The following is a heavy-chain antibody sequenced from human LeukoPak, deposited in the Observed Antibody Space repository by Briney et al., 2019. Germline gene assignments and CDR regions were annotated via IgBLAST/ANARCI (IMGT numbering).Heavy chain of an antibody. J-gene: IGHJ4*02. V-gene: IGHV3-30-3*01. CDR1: GFVFSKYA. D-gene: IGHD6-19*01. Sequence: GGSLRLSCVGSGFVFSKYAVHWVRQAPGKGLEWVAVVSYDGDFKLYGDSVKGRFTISRDNSQNVLFLQMNDLRPQDAATYFCARDPYSHDSSGFSYFLQYWGQGTVVTVSS. CDR3: ARDPYSHDSSGFSYFLQY. CDR2: VSYDGDFK.